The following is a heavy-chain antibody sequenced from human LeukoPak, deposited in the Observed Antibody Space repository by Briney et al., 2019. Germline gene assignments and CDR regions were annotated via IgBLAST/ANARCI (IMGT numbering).Heavy chain of an antibody. CDR3: ARLDRETYCSSTSCYVY. V-gene: IGHV3-30*02. D-gene: IGHD2-2*01. CDR1: GFTFSSYG. CDR2: IRYDGSNK. Sequence: GGSQRLSCAASGFTFSSYGMHWVRQAPGKGLEWVAFIRYDGSNKYYAYSVKGRFTISRDNSKNTLYLQMNSLRAEDTAVYYCARLDRETYCSSTSCYVYWGQGTLVTVSS. J-gene: IGHJ4*02.